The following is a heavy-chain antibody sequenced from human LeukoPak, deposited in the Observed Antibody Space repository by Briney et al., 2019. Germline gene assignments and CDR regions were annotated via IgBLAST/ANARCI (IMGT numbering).Heavy chain of an antibody. V-gene: IGHV3-30*18. D-gene: IGHD2-15*01. CDR1: GFTFSSYG. J-gene: IGHJ5*02. CDR3: AKDGTVVVVAATLSGWFDP. CDR2: ISYDGSNK. Sequence: GGSLRLSCAASGFTFSSYGMPWVRQAPGKGLEWVAVISYDGSNKYYADSVKGRFTISRDNSKNTLYLQMNSLRAEDTAVYYCAKDGTVVVVAATLSGWFDPWGQGTLVTVSS.